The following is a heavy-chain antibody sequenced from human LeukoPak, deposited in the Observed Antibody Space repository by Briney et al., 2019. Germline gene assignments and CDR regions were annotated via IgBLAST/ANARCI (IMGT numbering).Heavy chain of an antibody. CDR1: GYTFTSYG. D-gene: IGHD3-16*01. J-gene: IGHJ4*02. V-gene: IGHV1-18*01. CDR2: ISAYNGNT. CDR3: ARSLWD. Sequence: ASVKVSCKASGYTFTSYGISWVRQAPGQGLEWMGWISAYNGNTNYAQKFQGRVTMTRDTSISTAYMELSRLRSDDTAVYYCARSLWDWGQGTLVTVSS.